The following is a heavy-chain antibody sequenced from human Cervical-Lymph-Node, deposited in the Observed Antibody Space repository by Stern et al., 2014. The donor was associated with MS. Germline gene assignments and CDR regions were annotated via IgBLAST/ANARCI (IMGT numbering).Heavy chain of an antibody. Sequence: QVQLVQSGSELKKPGASVKIACKASAYTFINYALNWVRQAPGQGLEWMGWINTDTGNATSAQAFAGRLVFSLDTSVSTAYLQIRSLKAEDTAIYYCARGSEVVLRGSRKNYYYYGMDVWGQGTTVTVSS. CDR3: ARGSEVVLRGSRKNYYYYGMDV. CDR2: INTDTGNA. CDR1: AYTFINYA. V-gene: IGHV7-4-1*02. D-gene: IGHD3-16*01. J-gene: IGHJ6*02.